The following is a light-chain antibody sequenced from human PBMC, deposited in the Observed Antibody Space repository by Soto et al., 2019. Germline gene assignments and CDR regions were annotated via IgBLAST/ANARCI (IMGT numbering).Light chain of an antibody. Sequence: IVMTQSPATLSVSPGEPATLSCRASQSFGTNLAWYQQKPGQPPRLLIYATSTRVTGVPVRFSGGGSRTDFTLTLSSLHSEEFAVYYCQQYKEWPPDYTFGPGTKVDIK. CDR2: ATS. CDR1: QSFGTN. CDR3: QQYKEWPPDYT. J-gene: IGKJ3*01. V-gene: IGKV3D-15*01.